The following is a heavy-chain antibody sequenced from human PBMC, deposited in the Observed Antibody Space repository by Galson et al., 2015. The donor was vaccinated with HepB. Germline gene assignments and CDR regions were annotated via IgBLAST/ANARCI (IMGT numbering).Heavy chain of an antibody. Sequence: SVKVSCKASGGTFSSYTISWVRQAPGQGLEWMGRIIPILGIANYAQKFQGRVTITADKSTSTAYMELSSLRSEDTAVYYCASWSPSLCGGDCYSDWYFDLWGRGTLVTVSS. CDR2: IIPILGIA. D-gene: IGHD2-21*02. J-gene: IGHJ2*01. V-gene: IGHV1-69*02. CDR3: ASWSPSLCGGDCYSDWYFDL. CDR1: GGTFSSYT.